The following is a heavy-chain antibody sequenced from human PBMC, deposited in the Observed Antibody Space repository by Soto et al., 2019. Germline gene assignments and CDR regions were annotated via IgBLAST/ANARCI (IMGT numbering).Heavy chain of an antibody. V-gene: IGHV3-23*01. CDR1: GLTFSNFA. Sequence: EVHLLESGGGLVRPGGSLRLSCAASGLTFSNFAMSWVRQAPGKGLEWVSTISGGARTTDYADSVKGRFTISRDNSKNTVILQMESLRAEDAAVYYCAKVVVGATAVLAWGPKSHSAKYFQLWGQGALVTVSS. D-gene: IGHD2-21*02. CDR3: AKVVVGATAVLAWGPKSHSAKYFQL. CDR2: ISGGARTT. J-gene: IGHJ1*01.